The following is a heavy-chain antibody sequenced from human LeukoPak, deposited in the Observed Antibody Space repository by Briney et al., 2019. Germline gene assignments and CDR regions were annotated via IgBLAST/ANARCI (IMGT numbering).Heavy chain of an antibody. V-gene: IGHV3-21*01. D-gene: IGHD6-19*01. CDR3: ARDSSSGWHIDY. CDR1: GFTFSSYS. Sequence: PGGSLRLSCAASGFTFSSYSMNWVRQAPGKGLEWVSSISSSSSYIYYADSVKGRFTISRDNAKNSLYLQMNSLRAEDTAVYYCARDSSSGWHIDYWGQGTLVTVSS. J-gene: IGHJ4*02. CDR2: ISSSSSYI.